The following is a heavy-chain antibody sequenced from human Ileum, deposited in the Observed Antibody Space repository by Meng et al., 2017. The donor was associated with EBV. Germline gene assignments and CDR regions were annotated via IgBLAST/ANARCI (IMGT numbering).Heavy chain of an antibody. CDR2: IGAYNGNK. Sequence: QRLHSEGGVSRLVHSVTSSVKAFVYTFPNYGSALVRQAPGKVFEWMVSIGAYNGNKNYAKTLQGRVTMTTDTSTSTAYMELGSLRSDDTAVYYCARVEVGITSGDYWGQGTLVTVSS. D-gene: IGHD1-26*01. CDR1: VYTFPNYG. V-gene: IGHV1-18*01. CDR3: ARVEVGITSGDY. J-gene: IGHJ4*02.